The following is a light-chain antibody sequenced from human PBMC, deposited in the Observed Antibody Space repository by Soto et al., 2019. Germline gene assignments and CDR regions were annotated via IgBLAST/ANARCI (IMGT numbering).Light chain of an antibody. CDR3: QQCNEWPPLT. CDR1: RSISNN. Sequence: ILMTQSPATLSASPGERATLSCRASRSISNNVAWYQHKPGQAPKLLLYGASPRATGIPARFSASGSGTEFTLTIISLKSEEFGVYFYQQCNEWPPLTFGGGSKVEF. J-gene: IGKJ4*01. CDR2: GAS. V-gene: IGKV3-15*01.